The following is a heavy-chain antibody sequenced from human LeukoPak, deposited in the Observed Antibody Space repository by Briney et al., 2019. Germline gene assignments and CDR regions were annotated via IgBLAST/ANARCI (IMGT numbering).Heavy chain of an antibody. D-gene: IGHD5-12*01. Sequence: ASVKVSCKASGYTFRNHGITWVRQAPGQGLEWMGWISCYNGDTHYAQNLQGRVTMTTDTSTSTAYIELRSLRSDDTAVYYCARDPTNTSGYYAYFDYWGQGTLVTVSS. CDR3: ARDPTNTSGYYAYFDY. V-gene: IGHV1-18*01. J-gene: IGHJ4*02. CDR1: GYTFRNHG. CDR2: ISCYNGDT.